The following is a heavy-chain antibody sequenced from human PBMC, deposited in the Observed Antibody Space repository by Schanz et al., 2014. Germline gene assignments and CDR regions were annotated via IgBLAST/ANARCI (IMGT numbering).Heavy chain of an antibody. CDR2: ISYDGNNE. CDR3: AEDSGYCDGGACYCFEY. V-gene: IGHV3-30*18. CDR1: GFTFSSYG. Sequence: QVQLVESGGGVVQPGRSRRLSCAASGFTFSSYGMHWVRQAPGKGLEWVAVISYDGNNEDYADSVKGRFSISRDNSQNTLYLQMGSLRPENTAVYFWAEDSGYCDGGACYCFEYWGLGILVTVSS. D-gene: IGHD2-8*02. J-gene: IGHJ4*02.